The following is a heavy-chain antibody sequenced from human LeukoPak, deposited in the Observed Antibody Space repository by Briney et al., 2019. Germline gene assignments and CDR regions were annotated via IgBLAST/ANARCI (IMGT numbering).Heavy chain of an antibody. CDR3: ARYGPRYSSGWYPFGV. J-gene: IGHJ4*02. CDR2: IYYSGST. CDR1: GGSISSYY. D-gene: IGHD6-19*01. Sequence: SETLSLTCTVSGGSISSYYWSWIRQPPGKGLEWIGYIYYSGSTNYSPSLKSRVTISVDTSKNQFSLKLSSVTAADTAVYYCARYGPRYSSGWYPFGVWGQGTLVTVSS. V-gene: IGHV4-59*01.